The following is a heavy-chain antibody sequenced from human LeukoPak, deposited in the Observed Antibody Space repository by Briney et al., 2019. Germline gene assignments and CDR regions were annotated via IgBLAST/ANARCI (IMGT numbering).Heavy chain of an antibody. CDR2: INPSGGST. J-gene: IGHJ4*02. D-gene: IGHD5-24*01. CDR3: ARRSLAEEMATN. CDR1: GYNFTSYY. Sequence: ASVKVSCKASGYNFTSYYMHWVRQAPGQGLEWMGIINPSGGSTSYAQKFQGRVTMTRDTSTSTVYMELSSLRSEDTAVYYCARRSLAEEMATNWGQGTLLTVSS. V-gene: IGHV1-46*01.